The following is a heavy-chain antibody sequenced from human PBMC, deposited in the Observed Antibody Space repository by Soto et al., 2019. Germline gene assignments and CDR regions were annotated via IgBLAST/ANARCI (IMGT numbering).Heavy chain of an antibody. Sequence: GGSLRLSCAASGLTFSSYEMNWVRQAPGKGLEWVSYISSSGSTIYYADSVKGRFTISRDNAKNSLYLQMNSLRAEDTAVYYCARGYCSGGSCFSYYYYYGMDVWGQGTTVTVSS. CDR1: GLTFSSYE. CDR2: ISSSGSTI. J-gene: IGHJ6*02. V-gene: IGHV3-48*03. CDR3: ARGYCSGGSCFSYYYYYGMDV. D-gene: IGHD2-15*01.